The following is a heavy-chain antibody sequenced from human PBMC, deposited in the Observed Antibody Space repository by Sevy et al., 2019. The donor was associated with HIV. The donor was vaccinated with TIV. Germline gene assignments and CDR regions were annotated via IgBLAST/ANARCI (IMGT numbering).Heavy chain of an antibody. J-gene: IGHJ4*02. CDR3: ARDDGSGSYYGDY. V-gene: IGHV1-18*01. D-gene: IGHD3-10*01. CDR2: ISAYNGNT. Sequence: ASVKVSCKASGYTFTSYGISWVRQAPGQGLEGMGWISAYNGNTNYAHKLQGRVTMTTDTSTSTAYVELRSLRSDDTAVYYCARDDGSGSYYGDYWGQGTLVTVSS. CDR1: GYTFTSYG.